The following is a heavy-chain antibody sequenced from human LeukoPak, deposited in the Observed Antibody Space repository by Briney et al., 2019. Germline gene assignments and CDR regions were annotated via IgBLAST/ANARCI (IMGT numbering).Heavy chain of an antibody. V-gene: IGHV3-43*02. CDR2: ISGDGVTT. CDR1: GFTFDDYA. J-gene: IGHJ4*02. Sequence: GGSLRLSCAASGFTFDDYAMHWVRHAPGKGLEWVSLISGDGVTTYYADSVKGRFTISRDNSKNSLHLQMNSLRTEDTALYYCARDTYPDERWLQLPTGYWGQGTLVTVSS. D-gene: IGHD5-24*01. CDR3: ARDTYPDERWLQLPTGY.